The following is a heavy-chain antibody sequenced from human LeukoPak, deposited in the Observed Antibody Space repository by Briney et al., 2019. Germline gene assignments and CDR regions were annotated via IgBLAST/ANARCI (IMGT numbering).Heavy chain of an antibody. J-gene: IGHJ4*02. CDR3: ASLYDTDGYYFNY. V-gene: IGHV3-48*01. D-gene: IGHD3-22*01. CDR1: GFTFSTYS. Sequence: GGSLRLSCAASGFTFSTYSMNWVRQAPGMGLEWVSYISSSSRTIYYADSVKGRFTISRDNAKNSLYLQMDSLRAEDTAVYYCASLYDTDGYYFNYWGQGALVTVSS. CDR2: ISSSSRTI.